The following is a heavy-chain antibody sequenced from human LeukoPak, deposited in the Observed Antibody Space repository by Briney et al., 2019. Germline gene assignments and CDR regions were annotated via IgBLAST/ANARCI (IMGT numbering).Heavy chain of an antibody. J-gene: IGHJ4*02. V-gene: IGHV3-7*01. CDR3: AKLLYYYDSSQPY. D-gene: IGHD3-22*01. CDR2: IKQDGSEK. Sequence: GESLRLSCAASGFTFGSYWMSWVRQAPGKGLEWVANIKQDGSEKYYVDSVKGRFTISRDNAKNSLYLQMNSLRAEDTAVYYCAKLLYYYDSSQPYWGQGTLVTVSS. CDR1: GFTFGSYW.